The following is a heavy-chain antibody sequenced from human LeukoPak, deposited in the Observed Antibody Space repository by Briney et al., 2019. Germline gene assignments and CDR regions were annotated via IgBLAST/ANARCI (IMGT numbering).Heavy chain of an antibody. Sequence: GGSLRLSCAASGFTFSDYYMSWIRQAPGKGLEWVAHINPDGRDTYYVDSVKGRLTISRDNAQNSMYLQMNSLRVEDTAVYYCTSWGDTTAEYFQRWGQGTLVTVSS. CDR2: INPDGRDT. V-gene: IGHV3-7*01. CDR3: TSWGDTTAEYFQR. J-gene: IGHJ1*01. D-gene: IGHD2-21*02. CDR1: GFTFSDYY.